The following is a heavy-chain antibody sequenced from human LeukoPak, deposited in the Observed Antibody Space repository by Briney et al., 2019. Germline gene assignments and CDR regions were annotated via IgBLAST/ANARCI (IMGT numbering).Heavy chain of an antibody. CDR3: ARDPDDSRAFDI. CDR1: GFTFSSYR. Sequence: QPGRSLRLSCAASGFTFSSYRMHWVRQAPGKGLVWVSRINSDGSSTSYADSVKGRFTISRDNAKNTLYLQMNSLRAEDTAVYYCARDPDDSRAFDIWGQGTMVTVSS. V-gene: IGHV3-74*01. CDR2: INSDGSST. D-gene: IGHD3-22*01. J-gene: IGHJ3*02.